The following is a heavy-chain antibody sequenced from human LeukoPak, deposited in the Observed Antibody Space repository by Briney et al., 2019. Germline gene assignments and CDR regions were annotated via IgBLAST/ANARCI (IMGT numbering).Heavy chain of an antibody. V-gene: IGHV4-59*01. CDR1: GGSISGYY. Sequence: SETLSLTCTASGGSISGYYWSWIRQPPGKGLEWIGYIYYSGSTSYNPSLKSRVTISVDTSKNQFSLELSSVTAADTAVYYCARSRSLNWNYDYFDYWGQGTLVTVSS. CDR3: ARSRSLNWNYDYFDY. J-gene: IGHJ4*02. D-gene: IGHD1-7*01. CDR2: IYYSGST.